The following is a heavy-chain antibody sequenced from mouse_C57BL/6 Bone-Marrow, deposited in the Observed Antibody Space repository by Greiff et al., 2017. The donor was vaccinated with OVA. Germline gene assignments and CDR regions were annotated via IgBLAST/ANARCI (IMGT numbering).Heavy chain of an antibody. V-gene: IGHV5-4*01. CDR2: ISDGGSYT. Sequence: EVHLVESGGGLVKPGGSLKLSCAASGFTFSSYAMSWVRQTPEKRLEWVATISDGGSYTYYPDNVKGRFTISRDNAKNNLYLQMSHLKSEDTAMYYCARENWGQGTLVTVSA. J-gene: IGHJ3*01. CDR3: AREN. CDR1: GFTFSSYA.